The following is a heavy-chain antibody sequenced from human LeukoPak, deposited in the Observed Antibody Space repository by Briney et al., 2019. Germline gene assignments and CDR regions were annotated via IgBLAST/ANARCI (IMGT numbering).Heavy chain of an antibody. D-gene: IGHD3-10*01. CDR3: ARDGVVWFGELSQNWFDP. V-gene: IGHV1-18*01. CDR1: GYTFTSYG. J-gene: IGHJ5*02. CDR2: ISAYNGNT. Sequence: ASVKVSCKASGYTFTSYGISWVRQAPGRGLEWMGWISAYNGNTNYAQKLQGRVTMTTDTSTSTAYMELRSLRSDDTAVYYCARDGVVWFGELSQNWFDPWGQGTLVTVSS.